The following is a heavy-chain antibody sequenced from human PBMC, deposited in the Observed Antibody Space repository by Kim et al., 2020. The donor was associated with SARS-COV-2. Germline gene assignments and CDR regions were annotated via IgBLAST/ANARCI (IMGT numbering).Heavy chain of an antibody. CDR1: GFTFSSYG. D-gene: IGHD5-12*01. Sequence: GGSLRLSCAASGFTFSSYGMHWVRQAPGKGLEWVAVISYDGSNKYYADSVKGRFTISRDNSKNTLYLQMNSLRAEDTAVYYCAKTASGYEGYGMDVWGQGTTVTVSS. V-gene: IGHV3-30*18. CDR2: ISYDGSNK. CDR3: AKTASGYEGYGMDV. J-gene: IGHJ6*02.